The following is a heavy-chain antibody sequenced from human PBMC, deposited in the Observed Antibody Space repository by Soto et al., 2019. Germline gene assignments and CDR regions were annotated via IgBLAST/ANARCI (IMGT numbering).Heavy chain of an antibody. D-gene: IGHD3-9*01. CDR3: AGEPVLILTVYEGRFDY. CDR2: ISAYNGNT. Sequence: QVQLVQSGAEVKKPGASVKVSCKASGYTFTSYGISWVRQAPGQGLEWMGWISAYNGNTNDAQKLQGRVTMTTDTSTTTAYMALRSLRSDDRAVYYCAGEPVLILTVYEGRFDYWGQGTLVTVSS. CDR1: GYTFTSYG. J-gene: IGHJ4*02. V-gene: IGHV1-18*01.